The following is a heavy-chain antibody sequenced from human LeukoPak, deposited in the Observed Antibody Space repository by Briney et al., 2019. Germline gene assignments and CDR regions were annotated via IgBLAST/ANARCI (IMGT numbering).Heavy chain of an antibody. D-gene: IGHD3-10*01. Sequence: ASAKVSCKASGYTFSRHDIAWVRQAPGQGLEWMGWVNTENGETKCAHNVQGRVAMTADTTTNSAYMELRSLRSDDTAKYYCARVLSRRSSGVDSWGQGTLVTVS. J-gene: IGHJ4*02. CDR2: VNTENGET. CDR3: ARVLSRRSSGVDS. V-gene: IGHV1-18*01. CDR1: GYTFSRHD.